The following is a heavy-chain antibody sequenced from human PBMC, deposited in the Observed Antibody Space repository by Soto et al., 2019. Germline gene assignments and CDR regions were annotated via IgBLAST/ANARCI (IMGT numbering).Heavy chain of an antibody. D-gene: IGHD2-15*01. CDR1: GFSISNAW. CDR3: TTGSVEGV. V-gene: IGHV3-15*07. CDR2: IKRKIEGETT. Sequence: PGGSLRLSCSASGFSISNAWMNWVRQAPGKGLEWVGRIKRKIEGETTNYAAPVNGRFTVSRDDSKNMLDLQMNSLQADDTDLYYCTTGSVEGVWGQGTTVTVFS. J-gene: IGHJ6*02.